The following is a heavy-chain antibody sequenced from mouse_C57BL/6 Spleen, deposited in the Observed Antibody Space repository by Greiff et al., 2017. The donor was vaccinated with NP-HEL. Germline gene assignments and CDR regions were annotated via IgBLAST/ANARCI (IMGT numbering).Heavy chain of an antibody. Sequence: EVKVVESGGGLVQSGRSLRLSCATSGFTFSDFYMEWVRQAPGKGLEWIAASRNKANDYTTEYSASVKGRFIVSRDTSQSILYLQMNALRAEDTAIYYCARDAHDGYRFAYWGQGTLVTVSA. J-gene: IGHJ3*01. CDR2: SRNKANDYTT. CDR1: GFTFSDFY. V-gene: IGHV7-1*01. D-gene: IGHD2-3*01. CDR3: ARDAHDGYRFAY.